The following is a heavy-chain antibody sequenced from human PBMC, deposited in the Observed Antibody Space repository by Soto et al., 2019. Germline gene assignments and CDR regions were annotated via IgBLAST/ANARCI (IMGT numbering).Heavy chain of an antibody. V-gene: IGHV4-31*03. CDR2: IYYSGST. CDR1: GGSISSCGYY. D-gene: IGHD3-22*01. J-gene: IGHJ4*02. CDR3: AREGSGYFDY. Sequence: SETLSLTCTVSGGSISSCGYYWSWIRQHPGKGLEWIGYIYYSGSTYYNPSLKSRVTISVGTSKNQFSLKLSSVTAADTAVYYCAREGSGYFDYWGQGTLVTVSS.